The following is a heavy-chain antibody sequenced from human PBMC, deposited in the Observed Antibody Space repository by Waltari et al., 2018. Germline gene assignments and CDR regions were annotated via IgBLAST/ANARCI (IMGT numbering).Heavy chain of an antibody. Sequence: QVQLVQSGAEVKKPGASVTVSCKASGYTFTGYYMHWVRQAPGPGLEGMGWINPNSGGTNYAQKFQGRVTMTRDTSISTAYMELSRLRSDDTAVYYCARDRRVQLEWARDNWFDPWGQGTLVTVSS. CDR3: ARDRRVQLEWARDNWFDP. V-gene: IGHV1-2*02. CDR1: GYTFTGYY. CDR2: INPNSGGT. D-gene: IGHD1-1*01. J-gene: IGHJ5*02.